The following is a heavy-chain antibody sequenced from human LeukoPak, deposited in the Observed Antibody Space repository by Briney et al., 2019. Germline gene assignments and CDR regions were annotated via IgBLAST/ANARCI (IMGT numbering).Heavy chain of an antibody. D-gene: IGHD4-17*01. CDR2: ISGSGGST. V-gene: IGHV3-23*01. CDR1: GFTFSSYA. CDR3: AKSSRLRLYYFDY. J-gene: IGHJ4*02. Sequence: GGSLRLSCVASGFTFSSYAMSWVRQAPGKGLEWVSAISGSGGSTYYADSVKGRFTISRDNSKNTLYLQMNSLRAEDTAVYYCAKSSRLRLYYFDYWGQGTLVTVSS.